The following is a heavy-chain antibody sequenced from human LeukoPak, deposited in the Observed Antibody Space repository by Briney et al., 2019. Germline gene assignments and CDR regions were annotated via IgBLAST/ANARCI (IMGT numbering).Heavy chain of an antibody. Sequence: PSETLSLTCAVYGGSFSGYYWSWIRQPPGKGLEWIGEINHSGSTNYNPSLKSRVTISVDTSKNQFSLKLSSVTAADTAVYYCARGSTMTPIDYWGQGTLVTGSS. V-gene: IGHV4-34*01. D-gene: IGHD2-21*02. CDR3: ARGSTMTPIDY. CDR1: GGSFSGYY. CDR2: INHSGST. J-gene: IGHJ4*02.